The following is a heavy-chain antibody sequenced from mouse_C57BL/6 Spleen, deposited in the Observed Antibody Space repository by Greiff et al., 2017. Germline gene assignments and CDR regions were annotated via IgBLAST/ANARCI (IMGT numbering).Heavy chain of an antibody. D-gene: IGHD1-1*02. CDR1: GYTFTDYY. V-gene: IGHV1-76*01. CDR2: IYPGSGNT. Sequence: QVQLQQSGAELVRPGASVKLSCKASGYTFTDYYINWVKQRPGQGLEWIARIYPGSGNTYYNEKFKGKATLTAEKSSSTAYMQLSSLTSEDSAVYFCAKEVGSYYFDYWGQGTTLTVSS. J-gene: IGHJ2*01. CDR3: AKEVGSYYFDY.